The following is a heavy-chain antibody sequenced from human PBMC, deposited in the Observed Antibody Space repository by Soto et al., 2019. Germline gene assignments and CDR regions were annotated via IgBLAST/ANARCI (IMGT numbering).Heavy chain of an antibody. D-gene: IGHD5-12*01. Sequence: VSVKVSCKASGYTFTSYGISWVRQAPGQGLEWMGWISAYNGNTNYAQKLQGRVTMTTDTSTSTAYMELRSLRSDDTAVYYCARGPRWLQNYYYYYMDVWGKGTTVTVSS. CDR1: GYTFTSYG. CDR2: ISAYNGNT. CDR3: ARGPRWLQNYYYYYMDV. V-gene: IGHV1-18*01. J-gene: IGHJ6*03.